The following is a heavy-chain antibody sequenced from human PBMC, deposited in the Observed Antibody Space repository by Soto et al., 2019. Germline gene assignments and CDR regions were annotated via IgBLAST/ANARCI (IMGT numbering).Heavy chain of an antibody. Sequence: EVQLVESGGGLVQTGGSLTLSCAASGFTFSSYWMHWVRQAPGKGLVWVARIKSDGSGTIYPDSVKGRLTISRDNASNTLYLKMNSLRAVDTAVYCFARGDGDYYDVSGYLGRHWGQGTLVTVSS. CDR2: IKSDGSGT. CDR1: GFTFSSYW. CDR3: ARGDGDYYDVSGYLGRH. D-gene: IGHD3-22*01. V-gene: IGHV3-74*01. J-gene: IGHJ4*02.